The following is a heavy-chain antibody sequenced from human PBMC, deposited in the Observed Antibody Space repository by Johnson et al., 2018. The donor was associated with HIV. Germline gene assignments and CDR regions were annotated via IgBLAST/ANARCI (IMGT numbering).Heavy chain of an antibody. CDR1: GFTFSSYA. V-gene: IGHV3-30*04. CDR3: ARGRYYYDSSGSDAFDI. J-gene: IGHJ3*02. D-gene: IGHD3-22*01. CDR2: ISYDGSNK. Sequence: QVQLVESGGGLVKPGGSLRLSCAASGFTFSSYAMHWVRQAPGKGLEWVAVISYDGSNKYYADSVKGRFTISRDNAKNSLYLQMNSLRAEDTALYYCARGRYYYDSSGSDAFDIWGQGTMVTVSS.